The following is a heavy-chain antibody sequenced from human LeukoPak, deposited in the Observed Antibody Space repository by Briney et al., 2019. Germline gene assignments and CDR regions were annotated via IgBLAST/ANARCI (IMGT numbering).Heavy chain of an antibody. CDR2: IYYSGST. Sequence: SETLSLTCTVSGGSVSSGSYYWSWIRQPPGKGLEWIGYIYYSGSTNYNPSLKSRVTISVDTSKNQFSLKLSSVTAADTAVYYCARAEMATISGVYWGQGTLVTVSS. V-gene: IGHV4-61*01. CDR3: ARAEMATISGVY. CDR1: GGSVSSGSYY. J-gene: IGHJ4*02. D-gene: IGHD5-24*01.